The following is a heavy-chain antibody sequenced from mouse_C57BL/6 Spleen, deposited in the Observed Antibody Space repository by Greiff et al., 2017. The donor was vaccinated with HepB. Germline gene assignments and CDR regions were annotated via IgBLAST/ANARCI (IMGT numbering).Heavy chain of an antibody. Sequence: EVKLVESGGGLVKPGGSLKLSCAASGFTFSDYGMHWVRQAPEKGLEWVAYISSGSSTIYYADTVKGRFTISRDNAKNTLFLQMTSLRSEDTAMYYCARDSSGYPFYAMDYWGQGTSVTVSS. CDR2: ISSGSSTI. D-gene: IGHD3-2*02. V-gene: IGHV5-17*01. J-gene: IGHJ4*01. CDR3: ARDSSGYPFYAMDY. CDR1: GFTFSDYG.